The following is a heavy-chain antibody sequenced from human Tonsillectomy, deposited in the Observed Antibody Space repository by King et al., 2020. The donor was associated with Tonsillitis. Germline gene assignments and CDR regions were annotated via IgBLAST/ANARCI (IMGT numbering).Heavy chain of an antibody. CDR2: IYPGDSDT. D-gene: IGHD6-6*01. J-gene: IGHJ3*02. V-gene: IGHV5-51*03. Sequence: VQLVESGAEVKKPGESLKISCKGSEYSFNNYWIGWVRQMPGKGLEWMGNIYPGDSDTRYSPSFQGQVTISADKSISTVYLQWSSLKASATGMYYCARRQARPDHDAFDIWGQGTAVTVSS. CDR1: EYSFNNYW. CDR3: ARRQARPDHDAFDI.